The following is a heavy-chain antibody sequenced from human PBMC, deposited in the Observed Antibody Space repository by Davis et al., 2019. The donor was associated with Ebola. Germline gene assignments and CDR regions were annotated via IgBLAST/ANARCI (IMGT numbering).Heavy chain of an antibody. D-gene: IGHD1-1*01. CDR2: ISYDGSKK. CDR1: GFTFRSYG. CDR3: TKDNTYKFDH. J-gene: IGHJ4*02. Sequence: GGSLRLSCAASGFTFRSYGMHWVRQAPGKGLEWVAVISYDGSKKYYADSVKGRFTISRDNSKNTVELQMNSLRHEDTAVYYCTKDNTYKFDHWGQGTLVTVSS. V-gene: IGHV3-30*18.